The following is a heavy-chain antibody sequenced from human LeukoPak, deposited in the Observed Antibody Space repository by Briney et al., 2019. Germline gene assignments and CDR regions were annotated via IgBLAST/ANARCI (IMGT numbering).Heavy chain of an antibody. CDR1: GFTFSIYS. J-gene: IGHJ6*02. CDR3: AREEQVTIMGV. Sequence: GGSLRLSCAVSGFTFSIYSMHWVRQAPGKGLEWLSSISSSSSYIYYTDSVKGRFTISRDNAKNSLYLQMNSLRAEDTAMYYCAREEQVTIMGVWGQGTTVTVSS. D-gene: IGHD4-23*01. CDR2: ISSSSSYI. V-gene: IGHV3-21*01.